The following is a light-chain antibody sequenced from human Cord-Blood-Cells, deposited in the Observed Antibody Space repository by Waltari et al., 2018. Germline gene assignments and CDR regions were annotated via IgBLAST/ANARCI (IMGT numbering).Light chain of an antibody. CDR3: QQYNNWPPVT. V-gene: IGKV3-15*01. CDR1: QRVSSN. J-gene: IGKJ1*01. CDR2: GAS. Sequence: EIVMTQSPATLSVSPGERATLSYRASQRVSSNLAWYQQKPGQAPRLLIYGASTRATGIPARFSGSGSGTEFTLTISSLQSEDFAVYYCQQYNNWPPVTFGQGTKVEIK.